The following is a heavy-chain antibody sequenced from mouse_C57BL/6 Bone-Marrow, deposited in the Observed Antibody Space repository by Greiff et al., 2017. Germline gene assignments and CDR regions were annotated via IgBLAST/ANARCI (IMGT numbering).Heavy chain of an antibody. CDR1: GYTFTSYW. J-gene: IGHJ3*01. CDR2: IDPSDSET. V-gene: IGHV1-52*01. D-gene: IGHD2-1*01. Sequence: QVQLQQPGAELVRPGSSVKLSCKASGYTFTSYWMHWVKQRPIQGLEWIGNIDPSDSETHYNQKFKDKATLTVDKSSSTAYMQLSSLTSEDSAVYYCASRRNYSWFAYWGQGTLVTVSA. CDR3: ASRRNYSWFAY.